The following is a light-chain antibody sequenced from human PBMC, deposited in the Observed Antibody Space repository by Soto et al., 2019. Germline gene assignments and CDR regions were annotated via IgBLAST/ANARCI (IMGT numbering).Light chain of an antibody. J-gene: IGKJ1*01. Sequence: DIVLTQSPVTLSLSPGESATLYCGASQRVSGGFLAWYQHKPGLAPRLIVYDTSFRATGIPDRFSGSGSGTAFTLTITRLDPDDFAVYYCQQYGSSLSFGQGTKVDIK. CDR1: QRVSGGF. CDR3: QQYGSSLS. CDR2: DTS. V-gene: IGKV3D-20*01.